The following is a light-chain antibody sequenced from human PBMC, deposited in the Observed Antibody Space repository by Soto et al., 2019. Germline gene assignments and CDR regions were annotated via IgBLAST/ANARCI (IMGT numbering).Light chain of an antibody. J-gene: IGKJ4*01. CDR2: GAS. CDR1: QSLSDY. Sequence: DIQMTQSPSSLSADVGDRVTITCRASQSLSDYLNWYQQKPGKAPNLLIHGASTLQSGVPSRFSGGGSGTEFTLPISSLQPEDFATYYCQQSYDVRPSFGGGTKV. CDR3: QQSYDVRPS. V-gene: IGKV1-39*01.